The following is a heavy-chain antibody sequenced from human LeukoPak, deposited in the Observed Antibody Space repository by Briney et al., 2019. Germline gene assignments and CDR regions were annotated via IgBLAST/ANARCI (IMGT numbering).Heavy chain of an antibody. CDR2: ISSSGSTI. CDR1: GFTISTYD. D-gene: IGHD1-26*01. J-gene: IGHJ6*04. CDR3: ARATSGNGMDV. Sequence: PGGSLRLSCAASGFTISTYDINWVSQAPGRGLEWVSYISSSGSTIYYADSVKGRFTISRANAKNLLYLQMNSLRAEDTAVYYCARATSGNGMDVWGKGTTVTVSS. V-gene: IGHV3-48*03.